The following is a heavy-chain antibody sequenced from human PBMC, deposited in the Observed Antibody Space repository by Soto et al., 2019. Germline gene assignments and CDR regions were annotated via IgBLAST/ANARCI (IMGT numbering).Heavy chain of an antibody. Sequence: PGGSLSLSCAASGFTFSSYAMHWVRQAPGKGLEWVAVISYDGSNKYYADSVKGRFTISRDNSKNTLYLQMNSLRAEDTAVYYCAKLHYDILTGPTWYWGQGTLVTVSS. CDR2: ISYDGSNK. D-gene: IGHD3-9*01. CDR3: AKLHYDILTGPTWY. J-gene: IGHJ4*02. CDR1: GFTFSSYA. V-gene: IGHV3-30*18.